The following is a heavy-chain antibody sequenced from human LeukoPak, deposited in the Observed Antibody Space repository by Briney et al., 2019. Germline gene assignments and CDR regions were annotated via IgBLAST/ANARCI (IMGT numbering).Heavy chain of an antibody. V-gene: IGHV3-21*01. CDR3: ARDVGVVGAYFDY. D-gene: IGHD1-26*01. CDR2: ISSSSTYI. J-gene: IGHJ4*02. Sequence: GGSLRLSCAASGFTFSSFSMNCVRQAPGKGLEWVSSISSSSTYIYYADSVKGRFTISRDNAKNSLYLQMNSLRAEDTAVYYCARDVGVVGAYFDYWGQGTLVTVSS. CDR1: GFTFSSFS.